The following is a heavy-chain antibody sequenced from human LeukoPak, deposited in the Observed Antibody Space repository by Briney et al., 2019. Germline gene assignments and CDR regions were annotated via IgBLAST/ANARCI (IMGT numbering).Heavy chain of an antibody. J-gene: IGHJ4*02. V-gene: IGHV3-23*01. Sequence: SGGSLRLSCAASGFTFSSYAMSWVRQAPGKGLEWVSAISGSGGSTYYADSVKGRFTISRDNSKNTLYLQMNSLRAEDTAVYYCAKDPYDFWSGYHTVFDYWGQGTLVTVSS. CDR1: GFTFSSYA. CDR3: AKDPYDFWSGYHTVFDY. D-gene: IGHD3-3*01. CDR2: ISGSGGST.